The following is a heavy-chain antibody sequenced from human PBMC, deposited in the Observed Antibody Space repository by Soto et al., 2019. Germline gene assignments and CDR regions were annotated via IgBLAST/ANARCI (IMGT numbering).Heavy chain of an antibody. CDR1: GFTVSSNY. CDR2: IYSGGST. D-gene: IGHD2-15*01. J-gene: IGHJ4*02. Sequence: EVQLVESGGGLVQPGGSLRLSCAASGFTVSSNYMSWVRQAPGKGLEWVSVIYSGGSTYYADSVKGRFTISRDNSKNTLYLQMNSLRAEDTAVYYCAREDCSGGSCPDYWGQVTLVTVSS. CDR3: AREDCSGGSCPDY. V-gene: IGHV3-66*01.